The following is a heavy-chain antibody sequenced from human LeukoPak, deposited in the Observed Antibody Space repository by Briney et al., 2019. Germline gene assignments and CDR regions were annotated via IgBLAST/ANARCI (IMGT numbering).Heavy chain of an antibody. CDR3: AKDGTGTTLNY. V-gene: IGHV3-53*01. CDR2: ISSDGRT. J-gene: IGHJ4*02. Sequence: GGSLRLSCAASGFTVSSNYMSWVRQAPGEGLEWVGAISSDGRTLYADSVKGRFTISRDSYRNTLFLQMNSLRAEDTAVYYCAKDGTGTTLNYWGQGTLVSVAS. D-gene: IGHD1-1*01. CDR1: GFTVSSNY.